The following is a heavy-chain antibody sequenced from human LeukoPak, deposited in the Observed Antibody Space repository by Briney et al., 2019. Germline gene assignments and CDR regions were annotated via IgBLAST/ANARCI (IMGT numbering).Heavy chain of an antibody. D-gene: IGHD3-10*01. CDR1: GFTVSSAY. V-gene: IGHV3-53*01. CDR2: IYSGGST. Sequence: GGSLRLSCAASGFTVSSAYMTWVRQASGKGLEWVSVIYSGGSTYYTDSVKGRFTISRDNSRNKLYLQMNSLRTEDTAVYYCARGGYGSSTYYNNFDFWGQGTLVTVSS. CDR3: ARGGYGSSTYYNNFDF. J-gene: IGHJ4*02.